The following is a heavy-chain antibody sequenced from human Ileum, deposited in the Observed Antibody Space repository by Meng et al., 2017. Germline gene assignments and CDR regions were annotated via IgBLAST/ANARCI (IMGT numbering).Heavy chain of an antibody. CDR3: VSERRRSYFFDY. V-gene: IGHV4-34*01. J-gene: IGHJ4*02. D-gene: IGHD6-25*01. CDR1: GGSFSGYY. CDR2: INHSGST. Sequence: QVQLQQWGAGLLKPSETLSLTCAVYGGSFSGYYWSWIRQPPGKGLEWIGEINHSGSTNYNPSLKSRVTISVDTSKSQFSLKLSSVTAADTAIYYCVSERRRSYFFDYWGQGTLVTVSS.